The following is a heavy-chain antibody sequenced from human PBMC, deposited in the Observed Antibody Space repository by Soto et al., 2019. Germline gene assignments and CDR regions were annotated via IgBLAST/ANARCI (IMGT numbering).Heavy chain of an antibody. Sequence: LRLSCAASRFTFSTYEMNWIRQPPGKGLEWIGYIYYSGSTYYNPSLKSRVTISVDTSKNQFSLKLSSVTAADTAVYYCARDTPPRGYCSGGSCYSGYYYYGMDVWGQGTTVTVSS. D-gene: IGHD2-15*01. V-gene: IGHV4-30-4*01. J-gene: IGHJ6*02. CDR3: ARDTPPRGYCSGGSCYSGYYYYGMDV. CDR1: RFTFSTYE. CDR2: IYYSGST.